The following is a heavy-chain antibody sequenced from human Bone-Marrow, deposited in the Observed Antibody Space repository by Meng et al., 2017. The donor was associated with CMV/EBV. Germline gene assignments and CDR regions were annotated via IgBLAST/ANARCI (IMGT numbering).Heavy chain of an antibody. V-gene: IGHV3-30-3*01. J-gene: IGHJ6*02. D-gene: IGHD6-19*01. CDR1: GITFSSYA. CDR3: ARGYLAAGIDYYYGMDV. CDR2: ISYDGSNK. Sequence: GGSLRLSCAASGITFSSYAMHWVRQAPGKGLEWVAVISYDGSNKYYADSGKGRFTISRDNSKNTLYLQMNSLRAEDTAVYYCARGYLAAGIDYYYGMDVWGQGTTVTVSS.